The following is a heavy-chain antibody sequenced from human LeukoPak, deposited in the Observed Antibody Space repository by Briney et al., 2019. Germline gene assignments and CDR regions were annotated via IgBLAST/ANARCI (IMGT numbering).Heavy chain of an antibody. CDR2: ISSSSSYT. CDR3: AREASFGGASSDY. J-gene: IGHJ4*02. CDR1: GFTFSDYY. D-gene: IGHD3-16*01. Sequence: GGGLRLSCAASGFTFSDYYMSWIRQAPGKGLECVSYISSSSSYTNYADSVKGRFTISRDNAKNSLNLQMDSLRAEDTAVYYCAREASFGGASSDYWGQGTLVTVSA. V-gene: IGHV3-11*05.